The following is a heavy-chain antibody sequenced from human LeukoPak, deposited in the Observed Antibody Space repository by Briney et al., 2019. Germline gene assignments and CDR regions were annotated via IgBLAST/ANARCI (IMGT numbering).Heavy chain of an antibody. CDR1: GFTFSSYS. V-gene: IGHV3-48*04. D-gene: IGHD5-12*01. CDR3: ATNGGGDSGYGNFDY. CDR2: ISSSSSTI. J-gene: IGHJ4*02. Sequence: GGSLRLSCAASGFTFSSYSMNWVRQAPGKGLEWVSYISSSSSTIYYADSVKGRFTISRDNAKNSLYLQMNSLRAEDTALYYCATNGGGDSGYGNFDYWGQGTLVTVSS.